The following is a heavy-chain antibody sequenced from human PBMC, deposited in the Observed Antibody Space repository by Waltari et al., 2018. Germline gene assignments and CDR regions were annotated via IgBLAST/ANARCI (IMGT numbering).Heavy chain of an antibody. Sequence: QVHLLQSGAEVKKPGSSVKVSCKTSGGSFSSYSFSWVRQAPGQGPQWMGGFIPIFGTATYPQKFQGRVTITADESTSTTYMELSGLTSDDTAVYYCTTDLGGYQKYYFNSWGQGTLVTVSS. V-gene: IGHV1-69*01. D-gene: IGHD5-12*01. CDR2: FIPIFGTA. J-gene: IGHJ4*02. CDR3: TTDLGGYQKYYFNS. CDR1: GGSFSSYS.